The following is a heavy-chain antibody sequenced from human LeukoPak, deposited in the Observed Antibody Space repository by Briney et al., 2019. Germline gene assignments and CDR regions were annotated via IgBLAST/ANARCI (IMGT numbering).Heavy chain of an antibody. CDR3: ARDRSINMIVQGWFDP. J-gene: IGHJ5*02. Sequence: PSETLSLTCTVSGGSISSYYWSWIRQPAGKGLEWIGRIYTSGSTNYNPSLKSRVTMSVDTSKNQFSLKLSSVTAADTAVYYCARDRSINMIVQGWFDPWGQGTLVTVSS. CDR1: GGSISSYY. D-gene: IGHD3-22*01. CDR2: IYTSGST. V-gene: IGHV4-4*07.